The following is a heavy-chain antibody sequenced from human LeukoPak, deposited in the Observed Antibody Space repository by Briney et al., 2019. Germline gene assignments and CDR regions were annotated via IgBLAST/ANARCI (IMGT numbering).Heavy chain of an antibody. CDR3: ARDLQPWSDYYMRYYYGMDV. D-gene: IGHD3-3*01. J-gene: IGHJ6*02. Sequence: ASVKVSCKASGYTFTSYGLSWVRQAPGQGLEWVGWISAYNGNTNYAQKPQGRVTMTTATSTTTAYMDLRSLRSDDTAAYYCARDLQPWSDYYMRYYYGMDVWGQGTTVTVSS. CDR1: GYTFTSYG. CDR2: ISAYNGNT. V-gene: IGHV1-18*01.